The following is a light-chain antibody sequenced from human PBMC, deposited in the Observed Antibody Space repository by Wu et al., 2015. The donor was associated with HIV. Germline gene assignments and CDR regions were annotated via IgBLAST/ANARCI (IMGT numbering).Light chain of an antibody. Sequence: DIQMTQSPSSLSASVGDRVTITCRASQSISSYLNRYQQKPGKAPKLLIYTTSSLQSGVSSRFSGSGSGTDFTLTISSLQPEDFATYYCQQSYSTLSWTFGQGTKVEVK. CDR3: QQSYSTLSWT. J-gene: IGKJ1*01. CDR1: QSISSY. CDR2: TTS. V-gene: IGKV1-39*01.